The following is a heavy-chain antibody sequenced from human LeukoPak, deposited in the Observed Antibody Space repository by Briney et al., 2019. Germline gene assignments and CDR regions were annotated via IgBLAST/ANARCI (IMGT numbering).Heavy chain of an antibody. CDR1: GYSITSGYY. D-gene: IGHD3-10*01. Sequence: SQTLSLTCTVSGYSITSGYYWGWIRQPPGKGLEWIGTIYQSGSTYYNPSLKSRVTISIDTSKNQFSLKLNSVTAADTAVFYCARTYYYGSGSYYDSRDGFDIWGQGTMVTVSS. V-gene: IGHV4-38-2*02. J-gene: IGHJ3*02. CDR3: ARTYYYGSGSYYDSRDGFDI. CDR2: IYQSGST.